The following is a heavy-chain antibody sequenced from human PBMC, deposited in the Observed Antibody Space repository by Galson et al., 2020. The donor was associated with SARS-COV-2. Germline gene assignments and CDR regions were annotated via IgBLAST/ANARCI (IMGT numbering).Heavy chain of an antibody. CDR1: GFPFSTYS. CDR3: ARDEGIRGYNYGRLYYGMDC. J-gene: IGHJ6*02. CDR2: ISTSSSYT. Sequence: GESLKISCAASGFPFSTYSMNWVRLAPGKGLEWVSSISTSSSYTYYVDSVKGRFSISRDNPRNSLYLQMNSLRAEDTAVYYCARDEGIRGYNYGRLYYGMDCWGQGTTVTVSS. V-gene: IGHV3-21*01. D-gene: IGHD5-18*01.